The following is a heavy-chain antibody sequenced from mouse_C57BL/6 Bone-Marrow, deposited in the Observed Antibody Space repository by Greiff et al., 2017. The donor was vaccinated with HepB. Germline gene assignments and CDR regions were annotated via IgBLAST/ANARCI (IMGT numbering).Heavy chain of an antibody. Sequence: EVKLMESGPGLVKPSQSLSLTCSVTGYSITSGYYWNWIRQFPGNKLEWMGYISYDGSNNYNPSLKNRISITRDTSKNQFFLKLNSVTTEDTATYYCARDSHYYYGSSYAWFAYWGQGTLVTVSA. CDR3: ARDSHYYYGSSYAWFAY. D-gene: IGHD1-1*01. J-gene: IGHJ3*01. CDR2: ISYDGSN. CDR1: GYSITSGYY. V-gene: IGHV3-6*01.